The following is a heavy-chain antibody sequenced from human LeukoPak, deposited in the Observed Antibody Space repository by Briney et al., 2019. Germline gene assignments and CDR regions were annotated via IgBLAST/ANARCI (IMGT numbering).Heavy chain of an antibody. CDR2: IKQDGSET. J-gene: IGHJ4*02. D-gene: IGHD6-13*01. V-gene: IGHV3-7*01. CDR1: GFTFSSYW. Sequence: GGSLRLSCAASGFTFSSYWMNWVRQAPGKGLEWVANIKQDGSETYYVDSVKGRFTISRDNAKNSLYLQMNSLRAEDTAVYYCARGEGYSSSWYGDWGQGTLVTVSS. CDR3: ARGEGYSSSWYGD.